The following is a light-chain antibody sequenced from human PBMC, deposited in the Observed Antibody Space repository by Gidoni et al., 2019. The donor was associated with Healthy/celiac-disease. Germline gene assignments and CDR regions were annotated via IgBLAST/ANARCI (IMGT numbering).Light chain of an antibody. CDR2: AAS. J-gene: IGKJ5*01. V-gene: IGKV1-39*01. Sequence: DRVTITCRASQSISSYLNWYQQKPGKAPKLLIYAASSLQSGVPSRFSGSGSGTDFTLTISSLQPEDFATYYCQQSYSTPITFGQGTRLEIK. CDR1: QSISSY. CDR3: QQSYSTPIT.